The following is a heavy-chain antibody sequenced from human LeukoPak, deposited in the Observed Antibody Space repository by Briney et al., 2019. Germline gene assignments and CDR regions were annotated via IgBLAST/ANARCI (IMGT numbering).Heavy chain of an antibody. D-gene: IGHD1-26*01. CDR2: ISSSSSYI. CDR3: HVVGAAEVHNWFDP. Sequence: GGSLRLSCAASGLTFSSYSMNWVRQAPGKGLEWVSSISSSSSYIYYADSVKGQFTISRDNAKNSLYLQMNSLRAEDTAVYYCHVVGAAEVHNWFDPWGQGTLVTVSS. V-gene: IGHV3-21*01. J-gene: IGHJ5*02. CDR1: GLTFSSYS.